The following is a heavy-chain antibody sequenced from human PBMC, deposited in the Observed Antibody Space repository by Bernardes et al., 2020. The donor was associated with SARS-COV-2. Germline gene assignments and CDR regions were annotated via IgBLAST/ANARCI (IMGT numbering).Heavy chain of an antibody. J-gene: IGHJ4*02. CDR2: ISASSDRT. D-gene: IGHD1-26*01. Sequence: GGSLRLSCAASGFTFSIYDMTWVRQAPGMGLEWVSGISASSDRTYYADSVKGRFTISRENSKNTLYLEMNSLRAEDTAVYYCARGGSYFAFPHDYWGQGTLVTVSS. CDR3: ARGGSYFAFPHDY. V-gene: IGHV3-23*01. CDR1: GFTFSIYD.